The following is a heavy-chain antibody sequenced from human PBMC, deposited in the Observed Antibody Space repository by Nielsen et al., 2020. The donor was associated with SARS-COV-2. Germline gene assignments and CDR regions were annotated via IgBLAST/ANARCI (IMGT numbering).Heavy chain of an antibody. V-gene: IGHV4-34*01. CDR2: ITHAGTT. Sequence: SETLSLTCAVYGGSFSGHYWSWIRQTPGKGLEWIGEITHAGTTNYNPSLQSRVTISLDTSKKQFSLRLSSLTAADTAVYYCARPPLGSSWYYFDCWGQGILVTVSA. CDR1: GGSFSGHY. J-gene: IGHJ4*02. D-gene: IGHD6-13*01. CDR3: ARPPLGSSWYYFDC.